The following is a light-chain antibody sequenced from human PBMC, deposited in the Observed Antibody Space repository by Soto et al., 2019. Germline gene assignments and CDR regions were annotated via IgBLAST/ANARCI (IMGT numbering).Light chain of an antibody. CDR3: QQYNRYSPMYT. V-gene: IGKV1-5*03. CDR1: QSLSGW. Sequence: DIQMTQSPSTLSASVGDRVTITCRASQSLSGWLAWYQQKPGKAPKVLIYKASNLESGVPSRFSGSGSGTEYTLTISSLQPDDFASYYRQQYNRYSPMYTFGQGTKLEIK. CDR2: KAS. J-gene: IGKJ2*01.